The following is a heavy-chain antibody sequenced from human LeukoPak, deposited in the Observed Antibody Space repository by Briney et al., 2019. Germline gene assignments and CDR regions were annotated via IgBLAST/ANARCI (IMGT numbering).Heavy chain of an antibody. CDR2: ISWNSGSI. CDR3: AKATGLNYYYYMDV. V-gene: IGHV3-9*01. J-gene: IGHJ6*03. D-gene: IGHD2-8*02. Sequence: PGGSLRLSCAASGFTFDDYAMHWVRQAPGKGLEWVSGISWNSGSIGYADSVKGRFTISRDNAKNSLYLQMNSLRAEDTALYYCAKATGLNYYYYMDVWGKGTTVTVSS. CDR1: GFTFDDYA.